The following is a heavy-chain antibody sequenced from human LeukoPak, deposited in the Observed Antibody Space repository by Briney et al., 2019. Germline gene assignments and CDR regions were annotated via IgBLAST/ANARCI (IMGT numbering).Heavy chain of an antibody. D-gene: IGHD6-13*01. CDR2: ICSGGST. CDR3: AEGGNSGSMTLGESFRH. Sequence: GGSLRLSCAASGFTVSSNYMSWVRQAPGKGLEWVSVICSGGSTYYADSVKGRFTISRDNSKNTLYLQMNSLRAETAAVYYCAEGGNSGSMTLGESFRHWARAPWSPSPQ. J-gene: IGHJ1*01. V-gene: IGHV3-66*01. CDR1: GFTVSSNY.